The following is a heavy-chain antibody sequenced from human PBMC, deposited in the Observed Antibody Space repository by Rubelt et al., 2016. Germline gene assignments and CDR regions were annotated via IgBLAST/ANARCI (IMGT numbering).Heavy chain of an antibody. CDR1: GFTFSRFW. J-gene: IGHJ4*02. D-gene: IGHD1-26*01. CDR3: AMELG. CDR2: NNYDGGIT. Sequence: EVQLVESGGGLVQPGGSLRLSCAASGFTFSRFWMQWVRQAPGKGLWWVSRNNYDGGITIDAESVKGRFSISRDNAKNTGYLQMNGLRDDDTATYYCAMELGWGQGTLVTVSS. V-gene: IGHV3-74*02.